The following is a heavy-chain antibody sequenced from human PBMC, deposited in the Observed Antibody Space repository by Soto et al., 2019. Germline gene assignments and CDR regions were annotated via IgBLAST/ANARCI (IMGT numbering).Heavy chain of an antibody. CDR2: INHSGST. Sequence: QVQLQQCGAGLLKPSETLSLTCAVYGGSFSGYYWSWIRQPPGKGLEWIGEINHSGSTNYNPSLKSRVTISVDTSKNQFSLKLSSVTAADTAVYYCAREKYCSSTSCTPWAFDIWGQGTMVTVSS. D-gene: IGHD2-2*01. CDR3: AREKYCSSTSCTPWAFDI. V-gene: IGHV4-34*01. J-gene: IGHJ3*02. CDR1: GGSFSGYY.